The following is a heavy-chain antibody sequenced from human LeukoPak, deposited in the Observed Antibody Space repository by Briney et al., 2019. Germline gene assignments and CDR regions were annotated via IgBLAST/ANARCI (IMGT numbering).Heavy chain of an antibody. CDR2: ISYDGSNK. CDR3: ASGYSGYDQLDY. Sequence: GGSLRLSCAASGFTFSSYVMHWVRQAPGKGLEWVAVISYDGSNKYYADSVKGRFTISRDNSKNTLYLQMNSLRAEDTAVFYCASGYSGYDQLDYWGQGTLVTVSS. V-gene: IGHV3-30-3*01. J-gene: IGHJ4*02. D-gene: IGHD5-12*01. CDR1: GFTFSSYV.